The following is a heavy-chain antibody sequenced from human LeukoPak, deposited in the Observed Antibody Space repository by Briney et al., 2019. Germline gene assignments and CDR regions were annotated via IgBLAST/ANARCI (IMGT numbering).Heavy chain of an antibody. Sequence: GGTLRLSCADSGFTFSSHGMSSVRQAPGKGLEWVSTISGSGDNTYYADSVKGRFTISRDNSKNTLYLQMNSLRAEDTAVYYCARVTYGSGTYGAFDYWGQGTLVTVSS. V-gene: IGHV3-23*01. CDR2: ISGSGDNT. CDR3: ARVTYGSGTYGAFDY. CDR1: GFTFSSHG. J-gene: IGHJ4*02. D-gene: IGHD3-10*01.